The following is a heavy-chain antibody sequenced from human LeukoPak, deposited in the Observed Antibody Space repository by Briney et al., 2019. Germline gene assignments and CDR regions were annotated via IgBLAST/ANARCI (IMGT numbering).Heavy chain of an antibody. Sequence: PSETLSLTCTVSGGSISSYYWSWIRQPAGKGLEWIGRIYTSGSTNYHPSLKSRVTMSVDTSKNQFSLKLSSVTAADTAVYYCARVRGYYGSGSYYVASWFDPWGQGTLVTVSS. D-gene: IGHD3-10*01. V-gene: IGHV4-4*07. CDR1: GGSISSYY. CDR2: IYTSGST. J-gene: IGHJ5*02. CDR3: ARVRGYYGSGSYYVASWFDP.